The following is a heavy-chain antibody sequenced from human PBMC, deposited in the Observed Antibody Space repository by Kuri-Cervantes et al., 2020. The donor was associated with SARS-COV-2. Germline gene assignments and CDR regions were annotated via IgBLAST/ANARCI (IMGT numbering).Heavy chain of an antibody. CDR1: GFTFSSYA. V-gene: IGHV3-30*04. CDR3: AKGGNPMIVVVTIDY. Sequence: GESLKISCAASGFTFSSYAMHWVRQAPGKGLEWVAVISYDGSNKYYADSVKGRFTISRDNSKNALYLQMNSLRAEDTAVYYCAKGGNPMIVVVTIDYWGQGTLVTVSS. D-gene: IGHD3-22*01. J-gene: IGHJ4*02. CDR2: ISYDGSNK.